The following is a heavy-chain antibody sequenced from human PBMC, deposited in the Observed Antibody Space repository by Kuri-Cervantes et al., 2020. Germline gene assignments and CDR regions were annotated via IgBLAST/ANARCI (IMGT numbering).Heavy chain of an antibody. CDR1: GFPFSSYW. D-gene: IGHD3-22*01. Sequence: GGSLRLSCAASGFPFSSYWMHWVRQVPGKGLVYVSRINSDGSSTSYVDSVKGRFTISRDNAKNSLCLQMNSLRAEDTAVYYCARDHDSSGYDYWGQGTLVTVSS. V-gene: IGHV3-74*01. CDR3: ARDHDSSGYDY. CDR2: INSDGSST. J-gene: IGHJ4*02.